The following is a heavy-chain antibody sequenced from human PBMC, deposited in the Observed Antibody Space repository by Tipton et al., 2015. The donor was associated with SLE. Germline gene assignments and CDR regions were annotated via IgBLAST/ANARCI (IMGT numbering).Heavy chain of an antibody. Sequence: SLRLSCAASGFTFDDYAMHWVRQAPGKGLEWVSGISWNSGSIGYADSVKGRFTISRDNAKNSLYLQMNSLRPEDTAVYYCARDRGELLDYWGQGTLVTVSS. J-gene: IGHJ4*02. D-gene: IGHD1-26*01. CDR2: ISWNSGSI. V-gene: IGHV3-9*01. CDR3: ARDRGELLDY. CDR1: GFTFDDYA.